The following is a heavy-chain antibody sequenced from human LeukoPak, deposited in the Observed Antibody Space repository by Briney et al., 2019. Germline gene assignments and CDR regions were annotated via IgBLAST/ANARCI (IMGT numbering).Heavy chain of an antibody. CDR1: GFIFSSYD. CDR3: ARALPPFYSSYAFDD. D-gene: IGHD3-16*01. J-gene: IGHJ4*02. V-gene: IGHV3-23*01. CDR2: ISGSGDST. Sequence: QPGGSLRLSCAASGFIFSSYDMSWVRQPPGKGLEWVSAISGSGDSTYYADSVKGRFTISRDNSKNTLYLQLNSLRDEDTAVYYCARALPPFYSSYAFDDWGQGTLVTVSS.